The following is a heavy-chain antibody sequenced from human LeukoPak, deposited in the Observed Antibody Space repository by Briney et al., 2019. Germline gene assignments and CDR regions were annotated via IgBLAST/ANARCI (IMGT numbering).Heavy chain of an antibody. J-gene: IGHJ4*02. V-gene: IGHV6-1*01. D-gene: IGHD1-26*01. CDR2: TYYRSKWYN. Sequence: SQTLSLTCAISGDSVSSNTAAWTWIRQSPSRGLEWLGRTYYRSKWYNDYAVSVKSRITVNPDTSKNQFSLQLNSVTPEDTAAYYCARQVGATRYYFDYWGQGTLVTVSS. CDR1: GDSVSSNTAA. CDR3: ARQVGATRYYFDY.